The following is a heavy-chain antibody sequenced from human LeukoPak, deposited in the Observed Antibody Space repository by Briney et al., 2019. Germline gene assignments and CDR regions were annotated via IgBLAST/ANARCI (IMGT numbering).Heavy chain of an antibody. CDR3: ARATYSGDTSYVFDY. J-gene: IGHJ4*02. CDR2: LSASETS. CDR1: GDSISKYY. Sequence: SETLSLTCTVSGDSISKYYWNWFRHPAGKGLEWIGRLSASETSRYNPALESRLSLSLDTSRNQFSLKSNSVTTADTAVYYCARATYSGDTSYVFDYWGQGTLVSVSS. V-gene: IGHV4-4*07. D-gene: IGHD1-26*01.